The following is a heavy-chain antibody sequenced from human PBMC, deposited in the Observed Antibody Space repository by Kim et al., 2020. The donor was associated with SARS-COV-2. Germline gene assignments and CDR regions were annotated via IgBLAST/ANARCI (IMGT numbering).Heavy chain of an antibody. J-gene: IGHJ4*02. CDR2: LFHTGST. Sequence: SETLSLTCTVSDGSVSSNIHYWSWIRQPPGKGLEYIGYLFHTGSTHSNPSLRSRVTLSVDTSKSQFSLNLRSVTAADAAVYYCARMKGSRLLFDYWGQGTLVTVST. D-gene: IGHD4-17*01. CDR1: DGSVSSNIHY. V-gene: IGHV4-61*01. CDR3: ARMKGSRLLFDY.